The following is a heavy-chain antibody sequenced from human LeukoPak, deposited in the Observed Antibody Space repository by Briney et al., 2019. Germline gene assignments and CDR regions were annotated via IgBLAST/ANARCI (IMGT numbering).Heavy chain of an antibody. CDR2: IYHSGST. J-gene: IGHJ4*02. D-gene: IGHD3-3*01. Sequence: SETLSLTCTVSGYSISSGYYWGWIRQPPGKGLEWIGSIYHSGSTYYNPSLKSRVTISVDTSKNQFSLKLSSVTAADTAVYYCARGISGLTEWSPYYFDYWGQGTLVTVSS. CDR1: GYSISSGYY. CDR3: ARGISGLTEWSPYYFDY. V-gene: IGHV4-38-2*02.